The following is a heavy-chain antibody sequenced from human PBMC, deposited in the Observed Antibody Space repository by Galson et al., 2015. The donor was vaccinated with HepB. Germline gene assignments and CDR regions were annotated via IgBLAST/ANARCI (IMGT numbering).Heavy chain of an antibody. CDR2: VDPSDSYT. Sequence: QSGAEVKNPWESLSISVQGSGYGFTDYCISWVRQMPGKGLEWMWRVDPSDSYTQYSSSFHGHVTMSTDKSISTAYLQWTSLKASDTGMYFCARHGFLGYSGWDHPFHYWGQGTLVTVSS. J-gene: IGHJ4*02. D-gene: IGHD5-12*01. CDR3: ARHGFLGYSGWDHPFHY. CDR1: GYGFTDYC. V-gene: IGHV5-10-1*01.